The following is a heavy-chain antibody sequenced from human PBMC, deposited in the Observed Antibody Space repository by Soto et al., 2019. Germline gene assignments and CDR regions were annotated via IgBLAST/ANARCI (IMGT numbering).Heavy chain of an antibody. D-gene: IGHD5-18*01. CDR3: AKPRGYSYGYFTMHDY. Sequence: GGSLRLSCAASGFTFSSYAMSWVRQAPGKGLEWVSAISGSGGSTYYADSVKGRFTISRDNSKNTLYLQMNSLRAEDTAVYYCAKPRGYSYGYFTMHDYWGQGTLVTVSS. CDR2: ISGSGGST. CDR1: GFTFSSYA. V-gene: IGHV3-23*01. J-gene: IGHJ4*02.